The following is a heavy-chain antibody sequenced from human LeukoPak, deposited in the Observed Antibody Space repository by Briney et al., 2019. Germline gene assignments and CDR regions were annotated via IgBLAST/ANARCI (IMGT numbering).Heavy chain of an antibody. CDR3: AKDRYQLLYNWFDP. CDR1: GFTFSSYA. J-gene: IGHJ5*02. D-gene: IGHD2-2*01. CDR2: ISGSGGST. Sequence: PGGSLRLSCAASGFTFSSYAMSWFRQAPGKGLEGVSAISGSGGSTYYADSVKGRFTISRDNSKNTLYLQMNSLRAEETAVYYCAKDRYQLLYNWFDPWGQGTLVTVSS. V-gene: IGHV3-23*01.